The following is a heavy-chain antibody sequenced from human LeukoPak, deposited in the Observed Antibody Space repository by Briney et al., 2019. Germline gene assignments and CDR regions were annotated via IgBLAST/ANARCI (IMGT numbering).Heavy chain of an antibody. CDR3: ARLPTTVEYYFDY. CDR2: IYYSGST. D-gene: IGHD4-23*01. CDR1: GGSISSSSYY. Sequence: SETLSLTCTVSGGSISSSSYYWGWIRQPPGKGLEWIGYIYYSGSTYYNPSLKSRVTISVDTSKNQFSLKLSSVTAADTAVYYCARLPTTVEYYFDYWGQGTLVTVSS. J-gene: IGHJ4*02. V-gene: IGHV4-30-4*08.